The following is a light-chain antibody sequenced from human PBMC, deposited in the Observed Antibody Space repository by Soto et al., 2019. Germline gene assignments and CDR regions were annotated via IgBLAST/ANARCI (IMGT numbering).Light chain of an antibody. Sequence: EIVMTQSPATLSVSPGERATLSCRASQSVRSNLAWYQQKPGQAPRLLIYGASTRATGIPARFSGSGSGTEFTLTISSPQSEDFAVYYCQQYNNWPPLTFGGGTKVQIK. CDR2: GAS. V-gene: IGKV3-15*01. J-gene: IGKJ4*01. CDR3: QQYNNWPPLT. CDR1: QSVRSN.